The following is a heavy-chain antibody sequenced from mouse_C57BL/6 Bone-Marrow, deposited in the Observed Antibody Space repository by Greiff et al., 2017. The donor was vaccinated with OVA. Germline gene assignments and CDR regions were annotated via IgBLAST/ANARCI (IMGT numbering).Heavy chain of an antibody. D-gene: IGHD2-4*01. V-gene: IGHV5-17*01. J-gene: IGHJ2*01. CDR3: ARSDYDYFDY. Sequence: EVHLVESGGGLVKPGGSLKLSCAASGFTLSDYGMHWVRQAPEKGLEWVAYISSGSSTNYYADTVKGRITISRDNAKNTLFLQMTSLRSEDTAMYYCARSDYDYFDYWGQGTTLTVSS. CDR2: ISSGSSTN. CDR1: GFTLSDYG.